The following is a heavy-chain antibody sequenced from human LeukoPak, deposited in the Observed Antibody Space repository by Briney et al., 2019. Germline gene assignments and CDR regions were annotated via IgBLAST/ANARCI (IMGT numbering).Heavy chain of an antibody. Sequence: ASVKASCKASGYTFTSYDINWVRQATGQGLEWMGWMNPNSGNTGYAQKFQGRVTMTRNTSISTAYMELSSLRSEDTAVYYCARGRGGVRRYFDRREYDYWGQGTLVTVSS. CDR1: GYTFTSYD. D-gene: IGHD3-9*01. V-gene: IGHV1-8*01. CDR2: MNPNSGNT. J-gene: IGHJ4*02. CDR3: ARGRGGVRRYFDRREYDY.